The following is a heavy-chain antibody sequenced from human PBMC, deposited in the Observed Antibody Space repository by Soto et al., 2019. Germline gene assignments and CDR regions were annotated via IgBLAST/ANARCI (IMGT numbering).Heavy chain of an antibody. CDR3: ARDKDRQHLGGNYYYILDV. Sequence: SVKVSCKVSGGTFDTYAISWVRQAPGQGLEWMGGIIPVFRTPDYAQRFQGRVTITADESTSTAYMELSGLRPDDTAVYYCARDKDRQHLGGNYYYILDVWGQGTTVTVSS. CDR2: IIPVFRTP. V-gene: IGHV1-69*13. J-gene: IGHJ6*02. CDR1: GGTFDTYA.